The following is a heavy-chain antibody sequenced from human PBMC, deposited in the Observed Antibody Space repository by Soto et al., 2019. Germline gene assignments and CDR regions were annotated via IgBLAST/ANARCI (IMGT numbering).Heavy chain of an antibody. V-gene: IGHV1-69*01. J-gene: IGHJ4*02. Sequence: QVQLVQSGAEVKKPGSSVKVSCKASGGTFSSYAISWVRQAPGQGLEWMGGIIPIFGTVNYAQKFQGRVTITADESTSTAYMELSSLRSEDTAVYYCALSEYSGYLWNYFDYWGQGTLVTVSS. CDR1: GGTFSSYA. CDR3: ALSEYSGYLWNYFDY. D-gene: IGHD5-12*01. CDR2: IIPIFGTV.